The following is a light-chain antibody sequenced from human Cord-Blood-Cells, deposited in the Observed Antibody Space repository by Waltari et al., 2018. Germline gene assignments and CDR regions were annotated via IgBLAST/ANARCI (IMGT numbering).Light chain of an antibody. CDR1: SSNIGSNT. CDR2: SNN. CDR3: AAWDDSLNGYV. Sequence: QSVLTQPPSASGTPGQRVTIASSGSSSNIGSNTVNWYQQHPGTAPKLLIYSNNQRPSGVPDRFSGSKSGTSASLAISGLQSEDEADYYCAAWDDSLNGYVFGTGTKVTVL. V-gene: IGLV1-44*01. J-gene: IGLJ1*01.